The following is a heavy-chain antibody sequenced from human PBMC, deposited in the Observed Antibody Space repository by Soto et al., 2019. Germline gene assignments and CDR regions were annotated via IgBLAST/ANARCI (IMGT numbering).Heavy chain of an antibody. D-gene: IGHD2-2*01. CDR1: GYTFTGYY. Sequence: PGPSVKVSCKASGYTFTGYYMHWVRQAPGQGLEWMGWINPNSGGTNYAQKFQGRVTMTRDTSISTAYMELSRLRSDDTAVYYCARDLFDLSIVVEKNYYYYGMDVSGQGTRVTVSS. V-gene: IGHV1-2*02. CDR2: INPNSGGT. CDR3: ARDLFDLSIVVEKNYYYYGMDV. J-gene: IGHJ6*02.